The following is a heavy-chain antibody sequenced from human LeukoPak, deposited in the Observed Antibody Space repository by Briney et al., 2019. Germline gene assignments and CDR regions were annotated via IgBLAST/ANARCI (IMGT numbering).Heavy chain of an antibody. V-gene: IGHV4-4*07. D-gene: IGHD3-10*01. Sequence: SETLSLTCTVSGGSISSYYWSWIRQPAGKGLEWIGRIYTSGSTNYNPSLKSRVTISVHTSKTQFSLKLSSVTAADTPVYYCARGGPSGNVPYFDYWGQGTLVTVSS. J-gene: IGHJ4*02. CDR1: GGSISSYY. CDR3: ARGGPSGNVPYFDY. CDR2: IYTSGST.